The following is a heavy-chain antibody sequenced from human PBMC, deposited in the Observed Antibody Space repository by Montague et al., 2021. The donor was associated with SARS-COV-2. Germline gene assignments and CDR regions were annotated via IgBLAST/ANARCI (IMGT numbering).Heavy chain of an antibody. V-gene: IGHV4-30-2*01. Sequence: TLSLTCTLSGGSISSGGFSWSWIRQPPGKGLEWIGNIFHTGTPHYSPSLKSRVTISIDRSKNQFSLNLDSVTAADTAVYYCARLKVATNGGRNWFDPWGRGILVTVSS. CDR1: GGSISSGGFS. J-gene: IGHJ5*02. D-gene: IGHD1-26*01. CDR3: ARLKVATNGGRNWFDP. CDR2: IFHTGTP.